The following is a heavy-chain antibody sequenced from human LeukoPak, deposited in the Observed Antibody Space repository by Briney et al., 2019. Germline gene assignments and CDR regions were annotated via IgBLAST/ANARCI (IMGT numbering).Heavy chain of an antibody. CDR2: ISSSGSTI. D-gene: IGHD3-3*01. J-gene: IGHJ4*02. CDR1: GFTFSSYE. V-gene: IGHV3-48*03. CDR3: AREGYDFRSGYAYYFDY. Sequence: GGSLRLSCAASGFTFSSYEMNWVRQAPGKGLECISYISSSGSTIYYADSVKGRFTISRDNAKNSLYLQMNSLRAEDTAVYYCAREGYDFRSGYAYYFDYWGQGTLVTVSS.